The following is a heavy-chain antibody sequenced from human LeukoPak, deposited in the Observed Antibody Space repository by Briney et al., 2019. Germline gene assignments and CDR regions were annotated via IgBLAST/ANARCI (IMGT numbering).Heavy chain of an antibody. V-gene: IGHV4-59*01. D-gene: IGHD2-2*01. CDR2: IYYSGST. J-gene: IGHJ4*02. CDR3: ARARTRLYYFDY. Sequence: SETLSLTCAVYGGSFSSYYWSWIRQPPGKGLEWIGYIYYSGSTNYNPSLKSRVTISVDTSKNQFSLKLSSVTAADTAVYYCARARTRLYYFDYWGQGTLVTVSS. CDR1: GGSFSSYY.